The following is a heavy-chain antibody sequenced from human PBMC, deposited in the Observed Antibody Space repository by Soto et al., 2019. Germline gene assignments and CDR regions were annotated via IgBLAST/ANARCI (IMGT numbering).Heavy chain of an antibody. J-gene: IGHJ5*02. V-gene: IGHV4-34*01. Sequence: QVQLQQWGAGLLKPSETLSLTCAVYGGSFSGYYWSWIRQPPGKGLEWIGEINHSGSTNYSPSLKSRVTISVDTSKNQFSLKLSSVTAADTAVYYCARGQSAQLWLCWFDPWGQGTLVTVSS. CDR3: ARGQSAQLWLCWFDP. CDR2: INHSGST. D-gene: IGHD5-18*01. CDR1: GGSFSGYY.